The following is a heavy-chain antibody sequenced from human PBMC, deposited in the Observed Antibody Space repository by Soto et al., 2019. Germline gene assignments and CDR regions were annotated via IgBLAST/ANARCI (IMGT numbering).Heavy chain of an antibody. CDR3: AKMKYSGSYRATFDY. V-gene: IGHV3-30*18. D-gene: IGHD1-26*01. CDR1: EFTFRTYG. CDR2: ITDDGSNK. Sequence: QVQLVESGGGVVQPGTSLRLACAASEFTFRTYGMHWVRQTPGKGLEWVAIITDDGSNKYYADSVKGRFTISRDNSKNLLYLEMNSLRPEDTAIYYCAKMKYSGSYRATFDYWGQGTLVTVSS. J-gene: IGHJ4*02.